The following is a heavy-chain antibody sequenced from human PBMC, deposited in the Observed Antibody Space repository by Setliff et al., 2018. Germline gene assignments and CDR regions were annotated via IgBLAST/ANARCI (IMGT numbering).Heavy chain of an antibody. CDR2: IYTSGTT. Sequence: SETLSLTCTVSGGSIRRYYWNWIRQPAGKGLEWIGHIYTSGTTNYSPSLRSRVTISADTSKNQFSLNLDSVTAADTAVYCCARHLGYCSSISCTHSFEIWGQGTMVTVSS. J-gene: IGHJ3*02. D-gene: IGHD2-2*01. CDR3: ARHLGYCSSISCTHSFEI. V-gene: IGHV4-4*07. CDR1: GGSIRRYY.